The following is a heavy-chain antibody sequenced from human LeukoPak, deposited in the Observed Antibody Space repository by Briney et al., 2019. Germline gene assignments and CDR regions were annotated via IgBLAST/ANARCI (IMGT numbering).Heavy chain of an antibody. CDR3: ARGRFWSFDI. CDR2: INDRATT. D-gene: IGHD3-3*01. V-gene: IGHV4-34*01. Sequence: SETLSLTCAVSGGSFSAYYWIWIRQIPGKGLEWIGEINDRATTNYNPSLKSRVTMSVRTSTTQFTLKLTSVTAADTGLYFCARGRFWSFDIWGLGTMVTVSS. J-gene: IGHJ3*02. CDR1: GGSFSAYY.